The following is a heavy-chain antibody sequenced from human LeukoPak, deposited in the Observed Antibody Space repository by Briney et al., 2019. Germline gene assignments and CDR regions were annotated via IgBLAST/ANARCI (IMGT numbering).Heavy chain of an antibody. V-gene: IGHV4-59*08. CDR2: IYSSGNT. D-gene: IGHD2-21*02. J-gene: IGHJ6*03. CDR3: ARVTCGGDCRGHYYVYYMDV. CDR1: GGSINSYY. Sequence: SETLSLTCTVSGGSINSYYWSWIRQRPAKGLEWIGFIYSSGNTNYNPSHNSRVTISVHTSKNQFSLKLSSVTAADTAVYYCARVTCGGDCRGHYYVYYMDVWGKGTTVTISS.